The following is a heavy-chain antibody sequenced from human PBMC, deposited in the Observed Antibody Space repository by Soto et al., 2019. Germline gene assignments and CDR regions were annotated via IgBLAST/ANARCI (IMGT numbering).Heavy chain of an antibody. D-gene: IGHD7-27*01. J-gene: IGHJ4*02. V-gene: IGHV1-3*01. CDR3: ARDFNWATDY. Sequence: QVQLVQSGDEVKKPGASVRVSCKASGYTFSSHAIQWLRQAPGQRLEWMGWMNAATGKKKCSEKFQGRVSITWDTSANTGFMELSSLRSEDTAVYYCARDFNWATDYWGQGTLVTVSS. CDR2: MNAATGKK. CDR1: GYTFSSHA.